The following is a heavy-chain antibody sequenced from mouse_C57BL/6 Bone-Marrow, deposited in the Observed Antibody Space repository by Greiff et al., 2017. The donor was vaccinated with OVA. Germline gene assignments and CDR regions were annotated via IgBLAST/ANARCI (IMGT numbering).Heavy chain of an antibody. D-gene: IGHD3-3*01. CDR3: ARGVGGGVDY. CDR1: GFTFSSYA. CDR2: ISDGGSYT. J-gene: IGHJ2*01. V-gene: IGHV5-4*01. Sequence: EVQRVESGGGLVKPGGSLKLSCAASGFTFSSYAMSWVRQTPEKRLEWVATISDGGSYTYYPDNVKGRFTISRDNAKNNLYLQMSHLKSEDTAMYYCARGVGGGVDYWGQGTTLTVSS.